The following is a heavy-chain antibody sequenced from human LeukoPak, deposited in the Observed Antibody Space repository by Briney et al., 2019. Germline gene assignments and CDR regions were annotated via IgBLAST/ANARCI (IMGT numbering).Heavy chain of an antibody. V-gene: IGHV3-30*02. CDR1: GFTFSSYS. Sequence: GGSLRLSCAASGFTFSSYSMNWVRQAPGKGLEWVAFIRYDGSNKYYADSVKGRFTISRDNSKNTLYLQMNSLRAEDTAVYYCAKIICSSSWWTYFDYWGQGTLVTVSS. D-gene: IGHD6-13*01. J-gene: IGHJ4*02. CDR2: IRYDGSNK. CDR3: AKIICSSSWWTYFDY.